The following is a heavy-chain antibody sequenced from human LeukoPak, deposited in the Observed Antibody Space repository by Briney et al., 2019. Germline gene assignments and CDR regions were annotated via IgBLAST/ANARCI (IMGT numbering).Heavy chain of an antibody. V-gene: IGHV3-73*01. Sequence: GGSLRLSCAASGFTISGSAMHWVRQASGKGLEWVGRIRSEANSYATAYAASVKGRFTISRDDSKNMAYLQMNSLKTEDTAVYYCTRHEVWGVRFDPWGQGTLVAVSS. J-gene: IGHJ5*02. D-gene: IGHD3-10*01. CDR2: IRSEANSYAT. CDR1: GFTISGSA. CDR3: TRHEVWGVRFDP.